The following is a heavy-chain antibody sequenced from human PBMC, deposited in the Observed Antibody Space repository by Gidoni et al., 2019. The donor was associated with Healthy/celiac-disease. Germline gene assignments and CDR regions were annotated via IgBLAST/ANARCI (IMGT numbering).Heavy chain of an antibody. Sequence: QVQLVESGGGVVQPGRSLRLSCAASGFTFSSYAMHWVRQAPGKGLEWVAVISYDGSNKYYADSVKGRFTISRDNSKNTLYLQMNSLRAEDTAVYYCARSMTTDWDAFDIWGQGTMVTVSS. CDR2: ISYDGSNK. CDR3: ARSMTTDWDAFDI. V-gene: IGHV3-30*04. D-gene: IGHD4-4*01. CDR1: GFTFSSYA. J-gene: IGHJ3*02.